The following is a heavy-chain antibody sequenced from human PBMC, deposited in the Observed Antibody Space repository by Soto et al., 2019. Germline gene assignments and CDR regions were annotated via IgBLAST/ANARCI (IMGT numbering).Heavy chain of an antibody. D-gene: IGHD2-2*01. CDR2: IIPILDIA. CDR1: GGTFNTYP. CDR3: ARGQRGVVVVPAALPSPLDY. Sequence: QVQLVQSGAEVNKPGSSVKVSCKTSGGTFNTYPISWVRQAPGQGLEWMWTIIPILDIANYAQKFQGRVTITADKSMSTAYMELSSLESEDTAVYYCARGQRGVVVVPAALPSPLDYWGKGTLVTVSS. V-gene: IGHV1-69*02. J-gene: IGHJ4*02.